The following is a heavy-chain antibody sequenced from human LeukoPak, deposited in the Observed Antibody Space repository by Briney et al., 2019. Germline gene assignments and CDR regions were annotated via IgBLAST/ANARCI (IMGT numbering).Heavy chain of an antibody. CDR3: ARALRVSGAFDI. V-gene: IGHV3-21*01. CDR2: ISSSSSYI. CDR1: GFTFSSYS. J-gene: IGHJ3*02. Sequence: AGGSLRLSCAASGFTFSSYSMNWVRQAPGKGLEWVSSISSSSSYIYYADSVKGQFTISRDNAKNSLYLQMNSLRAEDTAVYYCARALRVSGAFDIWGQGTMVTVSS.